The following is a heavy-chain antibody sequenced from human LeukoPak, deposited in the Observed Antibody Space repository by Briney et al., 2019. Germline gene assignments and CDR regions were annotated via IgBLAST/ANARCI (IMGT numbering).Heavy chain of an antibody. V-gene: IGHV4-59*08. Sequence: SETLSLTSTFSGGSISSYSWSWIRQPPGKDLGWIGYIYYSGSTNYNPSLKSRVTISVDTSKNQFSLKLSSVTAADTAVYYCARHGVAGATSRGWFDPWGQGTLVIVSS. CDR3: ARHGVAGATSRGWFDP. J-gene: IGHJ5*02. CDR2: IYYSGST. D-gene: IGHD1-26*01. CDR1: GGSISSYS.